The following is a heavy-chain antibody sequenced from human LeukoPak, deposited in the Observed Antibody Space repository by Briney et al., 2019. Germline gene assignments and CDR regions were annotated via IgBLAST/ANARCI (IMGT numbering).Heavy chain of an antibody. Sequence: GGSLRLSCAASGFTFSSYWMSWVRQAPGKGLEWVAVIWYDGSNKYYADSVKGRFTISRDNSKNTLYLQMNSLRAEDTAVYYCARAVSGSYPTSRFDPWGQGTLVTASS. V-gene: IGHV3-33*08. CDR2: IWYDGSNK. CDR3: ARAVSGSYPTSRFDP. J-gene: IGHJ5*02. CDR1: GFTFSSYW. D-gene: IGHD1-26*01.